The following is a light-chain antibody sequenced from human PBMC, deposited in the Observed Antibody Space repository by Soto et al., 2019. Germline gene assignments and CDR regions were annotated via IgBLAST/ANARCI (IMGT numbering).Light chain of an antibody. J-gene: IGLJ2*01. Sequence: QSALTQPASVSGSPGQSITISCTGTSSDVGSYNLVSWYQQHPGKAPKLMIYEDNKRPSGVSNRFSGSKSGNTASLTISGLQAEDEADYYCCSYAGRGVFGGGTKVTVL. V-gene: IGLV2-23*01. CDR1: SSDVGSYNL. CDR2: EDN. CDR3: CSYAGRGV.